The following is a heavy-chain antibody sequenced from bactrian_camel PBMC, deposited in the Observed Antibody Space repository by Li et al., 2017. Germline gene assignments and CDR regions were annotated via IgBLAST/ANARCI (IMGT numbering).Heavy chain of an antibody. CDR2: IDRFGGL. D-gene: IGHD2*01. CDR3: AAAPGVTTEPYLGTIKVCKEYNY. J-gene: IGHJ4*01. V-gene: IGHV3S53*01. CDR1: VYTRGMVH. Sequence: HVQLVESGGGAVLPGGSLRLSCVVPVYTRGMVHMAWFRQAPGKEREVVACIDRFGGLNYADSVKGRFTISRDNSKNAQYLQMTSLDPEGTATYYCAAAPGVTTEPYLGTIKVCKEYNYW.